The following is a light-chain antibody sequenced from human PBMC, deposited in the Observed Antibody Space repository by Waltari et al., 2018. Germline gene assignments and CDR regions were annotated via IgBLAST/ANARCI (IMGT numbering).Light chain of an antibody. CDR1: QSLVHSDGSTY. J-gene: IGKJ2*01. CDR3: MAGTHWPPYT. CDR2: SVS. Sequence: EVVVTQSPLSLPVTLGQPASISCRSSQSLVHSDGSTYLNWFQQRPGQSPRRLIYSVSNRDSGVPDRFSGSGSGTDFTLRISRVEAEDVGVYYCMAGTHWPPYTFGQGTKLEIK. V-gene: IGKV2-30*02.